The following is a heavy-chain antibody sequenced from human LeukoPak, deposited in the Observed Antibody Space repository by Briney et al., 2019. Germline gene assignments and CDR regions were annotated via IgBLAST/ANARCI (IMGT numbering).Heavy chain of an antibody. Sequence: ASVTVSCKASGYTFTSYGISWVRQAPGQGLEWMGWISAYNGNTNYAQKLQGRVTMTTDTSTSTAYMEPRSLRSDDTAVYYCARDLVQWLVYYYYGMDVWGRGTAVSVSS. CDR3: ARDLVQWLVYYYYGMDV. D-gene: IGHD6-19*01. V-gene: IGHV1-18*01. CDR2: ISAYNGNT. CDR1: GYTFTSYG. J-gene: IGHJ6*02.